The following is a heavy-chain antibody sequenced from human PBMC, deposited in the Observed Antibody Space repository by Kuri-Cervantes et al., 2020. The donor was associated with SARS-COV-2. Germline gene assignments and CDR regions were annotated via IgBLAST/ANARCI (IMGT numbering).Heavy chain of an antibody. CDR3: ARPGGFMDV. CDR1: GGSLSGYS. J-gene: IGHJ6*03. Sequence: SKTLSPTCAVYGGSLSGYSWSWTRQPPGKGLEWIGETNHSGSTNYNPSLKSRVTIPEDTTKNQFSLKLSPVTAAEAAVYYCARPGGFMDVWGKGTTVTVSS. CDR2: TNHSGST. V-gene: IGHV4-34*01. D-gene: IGHD4-23*01.